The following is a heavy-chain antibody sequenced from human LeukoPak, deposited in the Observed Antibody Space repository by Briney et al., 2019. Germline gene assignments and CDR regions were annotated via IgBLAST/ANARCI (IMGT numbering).Heavy chain of an antibody. Sequence: GGSLRLSCAASGFTFSTYAMTWVGQGPGNGLEGVSAISGSGGSTYYADSVKGRFTISRDNSKNTLFLQMDSLRAEDTAVYYCAKALGSSWYYFDCWGQGTLVTVSS. D-gene: IGHD6-13*01. CDR1: GFTFSTYA. J-gene: IGHJ4*02. V-gene: IGHV3-23*01. CDR3: AKALGSSWYYFDC. CDR2: ISGSGGST.